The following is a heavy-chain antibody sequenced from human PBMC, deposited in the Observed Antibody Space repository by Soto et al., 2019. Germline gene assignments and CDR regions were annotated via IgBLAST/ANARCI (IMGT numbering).Heavy chain of an antibody. V-gene: IGHV4-34*01. CDR3: ARGPNGITIFGVVTLAYYGMDV. CDR2: INHSGST. D-gene: IGHD3-3*01. CDR1: GGSFSGYY. J-gene: IGHJ6*02. Sequence: LSLTCAVYGGSFSGYYWSWIRQPPGKGLEWIGEINHSGSTNYNPSLKSRVTISVDTSKNQFSLKLSSVTAADTAVYYCARGPNGITIFGVVTLAYYGMDVWGQGTTVTVSS.